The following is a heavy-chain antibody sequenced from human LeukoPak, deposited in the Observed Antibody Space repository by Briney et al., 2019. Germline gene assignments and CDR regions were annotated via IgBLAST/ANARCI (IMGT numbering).Heavy chain of an antibody. D-gene: IGHD3-22*01. J-gene: IGHJ5*02. Sequence: ASVKVSCKASGYTFTSYGISWVRQAPGQGLEWMGRINPNSGGTNYAQKFQGRVTMTRDTSISTAYMELSRLRSDDTAVYYCARNLGKYYYDSSGIVGWFDPWGQGTLVTVSS. CDR3: ARNLGKYYYDSSGIVGWFDP. CDR2: INPNSGGT. V-gene: IGHV1-2*06. CDR1: GYTFTSYG.